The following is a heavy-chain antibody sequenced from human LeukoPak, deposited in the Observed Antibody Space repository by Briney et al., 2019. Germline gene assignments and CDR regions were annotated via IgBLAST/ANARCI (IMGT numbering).Heavy chain of an antibody. CDR3: ARGGWLVRDYYYYGMDV. J-gene: IGHJ6*02. CDR1: GGSFSGYY. D-gene: IGHD6-19*01. V-gene: IGHV4-34*01. CDR2: INHSGST. Sequence: PSETLSLTCAVYGGSFSGYYWSWIRQPPGKGLEWIGEINHSGSTNYNPSLKSRVTISVDTSKNQFSLKLSSVTAAGTAVYYCARGGWLVRDYYYYGMDVWGQGTTVTVSS.